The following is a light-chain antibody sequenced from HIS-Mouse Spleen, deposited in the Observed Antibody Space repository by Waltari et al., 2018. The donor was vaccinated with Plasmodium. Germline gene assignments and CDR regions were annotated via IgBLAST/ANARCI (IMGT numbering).Light chain of an antibody. Sequence: DIQMTQSLSTLSASVGDSVTITCRASQSISSWLAWYQQKPGKAPKLLIYKASSLESGVPSRFSGSGSGTEFTLTISSLQPDDFATYYCQQYNSYWTFGQGTKVEIK. CDR1: QSISSW. CDR3: QQYNSYWT. CDR2: KAS. J-gene: IGKJ1*01. V-gene: IGKV1-5*03.